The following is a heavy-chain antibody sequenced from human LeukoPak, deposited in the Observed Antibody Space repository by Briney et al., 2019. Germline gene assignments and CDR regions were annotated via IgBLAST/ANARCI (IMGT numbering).Heavy chain of an antibody. CDR1: GYTFTNHY. CDR2: INPSGGGT. D-gene: IGHD6-13*01. CDR3: ARDVSYSGSRDAWWFDP. Sequence: ASVKVSCKASGYTFTNHYTHWVRQAPGQGLEWMGIINPSGGGTSYAQKFQGRVTMTRDMSTNTFYMELSSLRFDDTAVYYCARDVSYSGSRDAWWFDPWGQGTLVTVSS. J-gene: IGHJ5*02. V-gene: IGHV1-46*01.